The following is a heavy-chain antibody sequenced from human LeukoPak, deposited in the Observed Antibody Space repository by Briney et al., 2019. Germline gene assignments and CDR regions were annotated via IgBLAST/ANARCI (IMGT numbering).Heavy chain of an antibody. D-gene: IGHD1-14*01. CDR1: GYIFSGYY. J-gene: IGHJ6*03. CDR2: INPNSGGT. Sequence: ASVKVSCKASGYIFSGYYMHWVRQAPGQGLEGMGWINPNSGGTNYAQKFQGRVTMTRDTSISTAYMDLSRPRSDDTAVYYCARVSPRHYYYMDVWGKGTTVTVSS. V-gene: IGHV1-2*02. CDR3: ARVSPRHYYYMDV.